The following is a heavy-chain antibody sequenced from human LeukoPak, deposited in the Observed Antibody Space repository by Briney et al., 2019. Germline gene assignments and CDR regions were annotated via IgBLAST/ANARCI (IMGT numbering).Heavy chain of an antibody. D-gene: IGHD1-26*01. V-gene: IGHV3-30*18. J-gene: IGHJ1*01. CDR2: ISYDGSNK. CDR3: AKGGEMWEGYFQH. Sequence: GGSLRLSCAASGFTLSSYGMHWVRQAPGKGLEWVAVISYDGSNKYYADSVKGRFTISRDNSKNTPYLQMNSLRAEDTAVYYCAKGGEMWEGYFQHWGQGTLVTVSS. CDR1: GFTLSSYG.